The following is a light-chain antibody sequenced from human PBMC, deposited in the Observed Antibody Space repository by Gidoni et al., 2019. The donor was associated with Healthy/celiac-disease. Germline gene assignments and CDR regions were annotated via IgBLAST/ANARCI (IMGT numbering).Light chain of an antibody. CDR3: QQLNSYPLT. V-gene: IGKV1-9*01. CDR1: QGISSY. J-gene: IGKJ4*01. CDR2: AAS. Sequence: IQLTQSPSSLSASVGDRVTITCRASQGISSYLAWYQQKPGKAPKLLIYAASTLQSGVPSRFSGSGSGTDFTLTISSLQPEDCATYYCQQLNSYPLTFXGXTKVEIK.